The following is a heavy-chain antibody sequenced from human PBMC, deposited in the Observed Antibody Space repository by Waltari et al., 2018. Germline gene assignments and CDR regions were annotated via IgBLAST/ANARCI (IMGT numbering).Heavy chain of an antibody. CDR2: ISYDGSNK. CDR3: AKDLPPQLAVAGPKYFQH. Sequence: QVQLVESGGGVVQPGRSLRLSCAASGFTFGSYRMHWVRQAPGDGLEWVADISYDGSNKYYADSVKGRFTISRDNSKNTLYLQMNSLRAEDTAVYYCAKDLPPQLAVAGPKYFQHWGQGTLVTVSS. CDR1: GFTFGSYR. D-gene: IGHD6-19*01. V-gene: IGHV3-30*18. J-gene: IGHJ1*01.